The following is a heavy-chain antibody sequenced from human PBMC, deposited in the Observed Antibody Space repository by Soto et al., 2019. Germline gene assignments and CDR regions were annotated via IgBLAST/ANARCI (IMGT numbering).Heavy chain of an antibody. CDR2: ISYYGSNK. J-gene: IGHJ4*01. Sequence: PGGSRILSCAASGFTFSSYAMHWVRQAPCKWLVWVAVISYYGSNKYYADSVKVLFNISRDNSKNTLYLKMNSLRAEDTAVYYCATTPPSLTMVRGVGRANIDYWGQGTLKAVSS. CDR1: GFTFSSYA. D-gene: IGHD3-10*01. CDR3: ATTPPSLTMVRGVGRANIDY. V-gene: IGHV3-30*03.